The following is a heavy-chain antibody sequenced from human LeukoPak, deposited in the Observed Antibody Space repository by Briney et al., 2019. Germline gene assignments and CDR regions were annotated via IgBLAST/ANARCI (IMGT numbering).Heavy chain of an antibody. V-gene: IGHV4-39*07. Sequence: PSETLSLTCTVSGGSISSSSYYWGWIRQPPGKGLEWIGSIYYSGSTYYNPSLKSRVTISVDTSKNQFSLKLSSVTAADTAVYYCARSTGFYTTYYMDVWGKGTTVTVSS. J-gene: IGHJ6*03. CDR2: IYYSGST. D-gene: IGHD3-22*01. CDR3: ARSTGFYTTYYMDV. CDR1: GGSISSSSYY.